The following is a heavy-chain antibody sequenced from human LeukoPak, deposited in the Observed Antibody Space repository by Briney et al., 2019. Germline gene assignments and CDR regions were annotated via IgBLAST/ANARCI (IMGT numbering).Heavy chain of an antibody. J-gene: IGHJ6*03. CDR1: GFTFSSYA. D-gene: IGHD3-10*01. V-gene: IGHV3-23*01. Sequence: GGSLRLSCAASGFTFSSYAMSWVRQAPGKGLEWVSAISGSGGSTYYADSVKGRFTISRDNSKNSLYLQMNSLRAEDTAVYYCASSNYYGSGGYYYYMDVWGKGTTVTISS. CDR3: ASSNYYGSGGYYYYMDV. CDR2: ISGSGGST.